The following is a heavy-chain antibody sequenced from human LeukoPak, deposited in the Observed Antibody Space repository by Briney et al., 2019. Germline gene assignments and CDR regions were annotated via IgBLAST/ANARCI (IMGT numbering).Heavy chain of an antibody. J-gene: IGHJ5*02. CDR2: ISAYNGNT. CDR3: ARGRRDCSSTSCYDWFDP. Sequence: GASVKVSCKASGYTFTSYGISWVRQAPGQGLEWMGWISAYNGNTNYAQKFQGRVTMTRNTSISTAYMELSSLRSEDTAVYYCARGRRDCSSTSCYDWFDPWGQGTLVTVSS. CDR1: GYTFTSYG. D-gene: IGHD2-2*01. V-gene: IGHV1-18*01.